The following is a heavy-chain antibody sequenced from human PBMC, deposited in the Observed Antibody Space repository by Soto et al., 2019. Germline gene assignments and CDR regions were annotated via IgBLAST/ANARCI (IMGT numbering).Heavy chain of an antibody. Sequence: GESLKISCKGSGYGFSGYWIVWVRQMPGKGLEWMGMIYPDDSETRYSPSFQGQVTISADKSISTASLQWSSLKASDTAMYYCARYNAPSLAGNWFDPWGQGTLVTVSS. V-gene: IGHV5-51*01. D-gene: IGHD1-20*01. J-gene: IGHJ5*02. CDR1: GYGFSGYW. CDR3: ARYNAPSLAGNWFDP. CDR2: IYPDDSET.